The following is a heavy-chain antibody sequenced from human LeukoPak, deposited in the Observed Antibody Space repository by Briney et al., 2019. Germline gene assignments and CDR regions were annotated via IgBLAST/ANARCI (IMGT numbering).Heavy chain of an antibody. CDR1: GYRFTSDW. Sequence: GESLKISCKGSGYRFTSDWIGWVRQMPGKGLEWMGIIYPGDSDTRYSPSFQGQVTISADKSVNTAYLQWSSLKASDTAMYYCARVYSTANDYWGQGTLVTVSS. D-gene: IGHD5-18*01. V-gene: IGHV5-51*01. J-gene: IGHJ4*02. CDR2: IYPGDSDT. CDR3: ARVYSTANDY.